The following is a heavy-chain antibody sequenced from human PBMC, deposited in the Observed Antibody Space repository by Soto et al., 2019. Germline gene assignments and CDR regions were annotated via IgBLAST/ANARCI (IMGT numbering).Heavy chain of an antibody. CDR1: GGSFSGYY. J-gene: IGHJ5*02. Sequence: SETLSLTCAVYGGSFSGYYWSWIRQPPGKGLEWIGEINHSGSTNYNPSLKSRVTISVDTSKNQFSLKLSSVTAADTAVYYCARGTLRSPSEFDPWGQGTLVTVSS. V-gene: IGHV4-34*01. CDR3: ARGTLRSPSEFDP. CDR2: INHSGST.